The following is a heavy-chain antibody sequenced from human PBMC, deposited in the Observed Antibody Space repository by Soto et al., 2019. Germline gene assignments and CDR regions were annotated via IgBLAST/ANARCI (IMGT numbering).Heavy chain of an antibody. CDR1: GYTFTSYG. V-gene: IGHV1-18*04. CDR3: ARVLWVVIGWDYYGMDV. CDR2: ISAYNGNT. Sequence: QVQLVQSGAEVKKPVASVKVSCKASGYTFTSYGISWVRQAPGQGLEWMGWISAYNGNTNYAQKLQGRVTMTTDTSTSTAYMELRSLRSDDTAVYYCARVLWVVIGWDYYGMDVWGQGTMVTVSS. D-gene: IGHD2-15*01. J-gene: IGHJ6*02.